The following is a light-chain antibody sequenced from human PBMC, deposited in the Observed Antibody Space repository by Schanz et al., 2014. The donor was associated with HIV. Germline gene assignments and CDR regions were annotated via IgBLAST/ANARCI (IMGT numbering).Light chain of an antibody. V-gene: IGLV1-40*01. CDR1: SSNIGAGYD. CDR3: SSYTSSSTPYV. J-gene: IGLJ1*01. CDR2: ANT. Sequence: QSVLTQPPSVSGAPGQRVSISCTGSSSNIGAGYDVHWYQHLPGTAPKLLIYANTNRPSGVPDRFSGSKSGTSASLAITGLQAEDEAVYYCSSYTSSSTPYVFGSGTKLTVL.